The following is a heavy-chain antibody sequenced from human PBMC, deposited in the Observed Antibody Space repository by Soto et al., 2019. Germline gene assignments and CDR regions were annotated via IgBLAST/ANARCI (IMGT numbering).Heavy chain of an antibody. D-gene: IGHD3-22*01. V-gene: IGHV4-31*03. CDR3: ARAKTYYYDSSGYYLLDQ. Sequence: PSETLSLSCTVSGGSISSGGYYWSWIRQHPGKGLEWIGYIYYSGSTYYNPSLKSRVTISVDTSKNQFSLKLSSVTAADTAVYYCARAKTYYYDSSGYYLLDQRGHGTPVPVPS. J-gene: IGHJ4*01. CDR1: GGSISSGGYY. CDR2: IYYSGST.